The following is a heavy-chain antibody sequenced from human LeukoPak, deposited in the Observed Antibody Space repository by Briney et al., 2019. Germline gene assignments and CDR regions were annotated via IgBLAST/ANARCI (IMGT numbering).Heavy chain of an antibody. CDR1: GGSISSGGYY. D-gene: IGHD6-13*01. CDR2: IYYSGST. V-gene: IGHV4-31*03. CDR3: ARARVPGYSSSWYNWFDP. Sequence: KSSETLSLTCTVSGGSISSGGYYWSWIRQHPGKGLEWIGYIYYSGSTYYNPSLKSRVTMSVDTSKNQFSLKLSSVTAADTAVYYCARARVPGYSSSWYNWFDPWGQGTLVTVSS. J-gene: IGHJ5*02.